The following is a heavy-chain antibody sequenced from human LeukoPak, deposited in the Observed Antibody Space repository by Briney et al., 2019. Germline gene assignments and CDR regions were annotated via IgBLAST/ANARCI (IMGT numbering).Heavy chain of an antibody. CDR2: ISASGRST. J-gene: IGHJ4*02. D-gene: IGHD5-18*01. Sequence: GGSLRLSCAASGFTFSSYAMSWVRQAPGKGLEWVSGISASGRSTYYEDSVEGRFSISRDNSDNTVYLQMNSPTAEDTAVYYCAKESGGGYSYGGSVDYWGQGTLVTVSS. CDR1: GFTFSSYA. V-gene: IGHV3-23*01. CDR3: AKESGGGYSYGGSVDY.